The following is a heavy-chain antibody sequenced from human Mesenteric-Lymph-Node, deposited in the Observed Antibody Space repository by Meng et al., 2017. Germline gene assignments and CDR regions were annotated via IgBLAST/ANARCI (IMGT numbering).Heavy chain of an antibody. D-gene: IGHD4/OR15-4a*01. J-gene: IGHJ4*02. Sequence: GESLKISCAASGFTFSSYAMSWVRQAPGKGLDWVAVISYDGSETYYGDTVKGRFTISRDNSKNTVFLQMNGLRDEDTALYYCARETLVLKKGIEHWGQGTLVTVSS. CDR2: ISYDGSET. CDR3: ARETLVLKKGIEH. CDR1: GFTFSSYA. V-gene: IGHV3-30*04.